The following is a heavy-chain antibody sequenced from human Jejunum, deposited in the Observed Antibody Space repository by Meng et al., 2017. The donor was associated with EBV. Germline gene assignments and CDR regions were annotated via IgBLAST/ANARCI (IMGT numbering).Heavy chain of an antibody. CDR2: IYHIGST. CDR3: ARGGPDFGDYVPFDY. CDR1: GDSITRGAYL. Sequence: QRQLQEPGSGLVKPSQTLSLTCAVSGDSITRGAYLWSWIRQPPGKGLEWIGNIYHIGSTYYNPSLKSRVTISVDRSKNQFSLKLTSVTAADTAVYYCARGGPDFGDYVPFDYWGQGTLVTVSS. D-gene: IGHD4-17*01. J-gene: IGHJ4*02. V-gene: IGHV4-30-2*01.